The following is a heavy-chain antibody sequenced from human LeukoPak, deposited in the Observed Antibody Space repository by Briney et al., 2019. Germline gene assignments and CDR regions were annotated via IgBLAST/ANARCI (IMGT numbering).Heavy chain of an antibody. Sequence: PGGSLRLSCAASGFTVSSNYMSWVRQAPGKGLEWVGRIKSKTDGGTTDYAAPVKGRFTISRDDSKNTLYLQMNSLKTEDTAVYYCTTELAYCGGDCYWDKYYFDYWGQGTLVTVSS. CDR2: IKSKTDGGTT. D-gene: IGHD2-21*02. V-gene: IGHV3-15*01. CDR3: TTELAYCGGDCYWDKYYFDY. CDR1: GFTVSSNY. J-gene: IGHJ4*02.